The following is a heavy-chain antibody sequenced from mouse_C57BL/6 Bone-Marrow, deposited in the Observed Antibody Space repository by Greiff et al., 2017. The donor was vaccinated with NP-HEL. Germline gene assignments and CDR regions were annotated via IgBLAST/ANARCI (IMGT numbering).Heavy chain of an antibody. D-gene: IGHD2-5*01. J-gene: IGHJ4*01. CDR1: GYTFTSYW. V-gene: IGHV1-64*01. Sequence: VQLQQPGAELVKPGASVKLSCKASGYTFTSYWMHWVKQRPGQGLEWIGMIHPNSGSTNYNEKFKSKATLTVDKSSSTAYMQLSSLTSEDSAVYYCGDSNYGGYAMDYWGQGTSVTVSS. CDR2: IHPNSGST. CDR3: GDSNYGGYAMDY.